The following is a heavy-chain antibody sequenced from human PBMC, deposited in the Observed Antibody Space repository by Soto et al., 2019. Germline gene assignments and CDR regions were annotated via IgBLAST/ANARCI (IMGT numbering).Heavy chain of an antibody. D-gene: IGHD3-16*01. CDR2: IYSNGDT. CDR1: SDSMNSGGYY. Sequence: SETLSLTCAVSSDSMNSGGYYWSWIRQHPGKGLEWIGYIYSNGDTYYNPSLKSRVTISVDASKNQFSLKLSSVTAADTAVYFCAREGGESSDGLYYFDSWGQGSLVTVSS. J-gene: IGHJ4*02. V-gene: IGHV4-31*11. CDR3: AREGGESSDGLYYFDS.